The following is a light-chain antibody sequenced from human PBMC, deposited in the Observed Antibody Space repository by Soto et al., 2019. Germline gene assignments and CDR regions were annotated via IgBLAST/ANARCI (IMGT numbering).Light chain of an antibody. CDR3: QQSYSTPLF. CDR2: AAS. Sequence: DIQMTQSPSSLSASVGDRVTITCRASQSISSYLIWYQQKPGKAPKLLIYAASSLQSGVPSRFSGSGSGTDFTLTISSLQPEDFATYYCQQSYSTPLFFGQGTRLEIK. V-gene: IGKV1-39*01. J-gene: IGKJ5*01. CDR1: QSISSY.